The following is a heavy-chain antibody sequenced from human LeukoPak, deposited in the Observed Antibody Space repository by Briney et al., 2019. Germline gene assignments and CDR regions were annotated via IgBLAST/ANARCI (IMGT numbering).Heavy chain of an antibody. CDR3: AGNRGDNYGYWEY. Sequence: GGSLRLSCAASGFTFSSYGMHWVRQAPGKGLEWVAVIWYDGSNKYYADSVKGRFTISRDNAKNTLYLQMNSLRAEDTAVYYCAGNRGDNYGYWEYWGQGTLVTVSS. V-gene: IGHV3-33*03. CDR2: IWYDGSNK. D-gene: IGHD5-18*01. J-gene: IGHJ4*02. CDR1: GFTFSSYG.